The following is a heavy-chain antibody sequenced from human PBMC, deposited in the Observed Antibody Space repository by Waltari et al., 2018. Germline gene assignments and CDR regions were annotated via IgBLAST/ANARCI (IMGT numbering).Heavy chain of an antibody. D-gene: IGHD2-2*01. J-gene: IGHJ4*02. CDR3: ATDPKGVVPAAFDY. CDR1: GYTFTELS. Sequence: VQLVQSGAEVKKPGASVKVSCKVSGYTFTELSMHGVRQAPGKGLEWMGCFDPEAGETIYAQKFQGRVTMTEDTSTDTAYMELSSLRSEDTAVYYCATDPKGVVPAAFDYWGQGTLVTVSS. V-gene: IGHV1-24*01. CDR2: FDPEAGET.